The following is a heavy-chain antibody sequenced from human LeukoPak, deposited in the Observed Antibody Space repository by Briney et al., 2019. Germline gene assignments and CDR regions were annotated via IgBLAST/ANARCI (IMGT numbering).Heavy chain of an antibody. CDR3: ARDYSHYDFWSGYYPPYGMDV. D-gene: IGHD3-3*01. V-gene: IGHV4-30-4*01. Sequence: SETLSLTCTVSGGSISSGDYYWSWIRQPPGKGLEWIGYIYYSGSTYYNPSLKSRVTISVDTSKNQFSLKLSSVTAADTAVYYCARDYSHYDFWSGYYPPYGMDVWGQGTTVTVSS. J-gene: IGHJ6*02. CDR2: IYYSGST. CDR1: GGSISSGDYY.